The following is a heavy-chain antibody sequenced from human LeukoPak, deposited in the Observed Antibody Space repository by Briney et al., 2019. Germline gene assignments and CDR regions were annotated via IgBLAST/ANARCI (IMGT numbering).Heavy chain of an antibody. J-gene: IGHJ4*02. CDR2: IVVGSGNT. Sequence: GASVKVSCKASGFTFTSSAVQWVRQARGQRLEWIGWIVVGSGNTNYAQKFQERVTITRDMSTSTAYMGLSSLRSEDTAMYYCATGTLSIAARPGYWGQGTLVTVSS. CDR3: ATGTLSIAARPGY. V-gene: IGHV1-58*01. CDR1: GFTFTSSA. D-gene: IGHD6-6*01.